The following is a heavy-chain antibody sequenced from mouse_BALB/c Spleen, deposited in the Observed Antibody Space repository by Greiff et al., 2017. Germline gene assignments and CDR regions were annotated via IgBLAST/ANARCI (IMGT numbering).Heavy chain of an antibody. V-gene: IGHV1-39*01. CDR3: ARGDSNGSWYFDV. D-gene: IGHD2-5*01. CDR2: IEPYYGGT. CDR1: GYSFTGYN. J-gene: IGHJ1*01. Sequence: VQLKESGPDLEKPGASLKISCTASGYSFTGYNMNWVNQSNGKSLEWIGNIEPYYGGTSYNQKFKGKATLTVAKSSITAYMQLKSLTSEDSAVYYCARGDSNGSWYFDVWGAGTTVTVSS.